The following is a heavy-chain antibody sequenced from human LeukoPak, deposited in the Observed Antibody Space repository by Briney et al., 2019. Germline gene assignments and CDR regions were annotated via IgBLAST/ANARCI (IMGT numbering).Heavy chain of an antibody. D-gene: IGHD3-10*01. CDR1: GYIFTTYS. Sequence: ASVKVSCKASGYIFTTYSITWVRQAPGQGFEWMGWIITYTGNTKSAQKLQDRFTLTTDTSTSTAYMELKSLRSDDTAVYYCARGGHRRYYYTSGSAFDPWGQGTLVTVSS. J-gene: IGHJ5*02. V-gene: IGHV1-18*01. CDR2: IITYTGNT. CDR3: ARGGHRRYYYTSGSAFDP.